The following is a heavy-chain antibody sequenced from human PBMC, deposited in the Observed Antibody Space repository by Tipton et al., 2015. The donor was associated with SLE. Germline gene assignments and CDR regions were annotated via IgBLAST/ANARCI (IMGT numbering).Heavy chain of an antibody. D-gene: IGHD1-26*01. CDR3: ARARGGELLDY. CDR2: IYYSGST. J-gene: IGHJ4*02. CDR1: GGSISSHY. V-gene: IGHV4-59*11. Sequence: LRLSCTVSGGSISSHYWSWIRQPPGKGLEWIGYIYYSGSTNYNPSLKSRVTISVDTSKNQFSLKLSSVTAADTAVYYCARARGGELLDYWGQGTLVTVSS.